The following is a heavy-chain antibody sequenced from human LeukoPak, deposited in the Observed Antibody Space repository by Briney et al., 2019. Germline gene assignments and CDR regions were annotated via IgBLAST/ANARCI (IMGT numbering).Heavy chain of an antibody. CDR3: ARIGYSSSSLDY. D-gene: IGHD6-6*01. Sequence: GGSLRLSCAASGFIFNNYWMTWVRQAPGKGLVWVANIKQDGSQKYYVDSVKGRFTISRDNARNSLFLQMNSLRAEDTAVYYCARIGYSSSSLDYWGQGTPLVTVSS. CDR2: IKQDGSQK. J-gene: IGHJ4*02. V-gene: IGHV3-7*01. CDR1: GFIFNNYW.